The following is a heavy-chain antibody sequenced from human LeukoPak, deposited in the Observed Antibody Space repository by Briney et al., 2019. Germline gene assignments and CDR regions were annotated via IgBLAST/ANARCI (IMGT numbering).Heavy chain of an antibody. CDR1: GGSISSYY. V-gene: IGHV4-34*01. J-gene: IGHJ3*02. CDR2: INHSGST. CDR3: ARQAYRGYYYRGAFDI. Sequence: PSETLSLTCTVSGGSISSYYWSWIRQPPGKGREWIGEINHSGSTNYNPSLKSRVTISVDTSKNQFSLKLSSVTAADTAVYYCARQAYRGYYYRGAFDIWGQGTMVTVSS. D-gene: IGHD3-22*01.